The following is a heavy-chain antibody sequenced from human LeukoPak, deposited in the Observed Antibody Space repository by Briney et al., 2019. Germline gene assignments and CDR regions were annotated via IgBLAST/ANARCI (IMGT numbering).Heavy chain of an antibody. J-gene: IGHJ4*02. CDR3: AMETLGYCGGGSCYWGAFDY. D-gene: IGHD2-15*01. CDR1: GFTFSDYG. Sequence: GGTLRLSCEASGFTFSDYGMNWVRQAPGKGLEWVSGVSNDDITYYADSVKGRFTISRDNSKNTLYLQMNSLRDEDTAVYYCAMETLGYCGGGSCYWGAFDYWGQGTLVTVSS. CDR2: VSNDDIT. V-gene: IGHV3-23*01.